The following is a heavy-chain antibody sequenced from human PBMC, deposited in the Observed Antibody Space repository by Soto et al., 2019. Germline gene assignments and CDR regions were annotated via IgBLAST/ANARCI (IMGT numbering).Heavy chain of an antibody. Sequence: QVQLGESGGGVVQPGRSLRLSCAASGFTISSYDMHWVRQAPGKGLEWVAVISYDGSNKYYADSVKGRFTISRDNSKNTLYLQMNSLRAEDTAVYYCAKGADSSGYYNFDYWGQGTLVTVSS. CDR2: ISYDGSNK. CDR3: AKGADSSGYYNFDY. V-gene: IGHV3-30*18. D-gene: IGHD3-22*01. CDR1: GFTISSYD. J-gene: IGHJ4*02.